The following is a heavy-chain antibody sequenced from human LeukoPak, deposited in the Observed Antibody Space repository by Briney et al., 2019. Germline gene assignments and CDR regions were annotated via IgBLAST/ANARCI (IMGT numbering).Heavy chain of an antibody. CDR1: GYTFTGYY. D-gene: IGHD6-25*01. V-gene: IGHV1-2*02. J-gene: IGHJ5*02. CDR3: ARERQNWFDP. Sequence: ASVKVSCKASGYTFTGYYMHWVRQASGQGLEWMGWINPNSGGTNYAQKFQGRVTMTRDTSINTAYMELSRLRSDDTAVYYCARERQNWFDPWGQGTLVTVSS. CDR2: INPNSGGT.